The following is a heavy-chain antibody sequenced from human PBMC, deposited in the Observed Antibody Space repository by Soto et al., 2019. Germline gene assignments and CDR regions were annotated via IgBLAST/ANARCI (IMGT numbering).Heavy chain of an antibody. Sequence: AGGSLRLSCAASGFTFSSYAMSWVRQAPGKGLEWVSAISGSGGSTYYADSVKGRFTISRDNSKNTLYLQMNSLRAEDTAVYYCAKAHKYSYGYLGYWGQGTLVTVSS. V-gene: IGHV3-23*01. CDR3: AKAHKYSYGYLGY. CDR2: ISGSGGST. J-gene: IGHJ4*02. D-gene: IGHD5-18*01. CDR1: GFTFSSYA.